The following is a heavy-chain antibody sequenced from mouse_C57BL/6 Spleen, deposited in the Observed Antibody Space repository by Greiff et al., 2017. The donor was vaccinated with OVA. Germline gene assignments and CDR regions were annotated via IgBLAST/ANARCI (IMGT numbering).Heavy chain of an antibody. V-gene: IGHV5-9-1*02. CDR3: TRAIYYDPQYFDV. CDR1: GFTFSSYA. D-gene: IGHD2-4*01. CDR2: ISSGGDYI. Sequence: DVMLVESGEGLVKPGGSLKLSCAASGFTFSSYAMSWVRQTPEKRLEWVAYISSGGDYIYYADTVKGRFTISRDNARNTLYLQMSSLKSEDTAMYYCTRAIYYDPQYFDVWGTGTTVTVSS. J-gene: IGHJ1*03.